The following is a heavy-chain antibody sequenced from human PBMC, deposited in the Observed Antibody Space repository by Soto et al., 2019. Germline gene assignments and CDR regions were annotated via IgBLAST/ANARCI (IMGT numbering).Heavy chain of an antibody. CDR2: INHSGRT. V-gene: IGHV4-34*01. Sequence: SETLSLTCAVYGGSFSGYYWSWIRQPPGKGLEWIGEINHSGRTNHHPSLKSRVTISVDTSKNQFSRKLSSVTAADTAVYYCARVKRIGVVVAATPSYYYGMDGWGQGTTVTVSS. J-gene: IGHJ6*02. CDR3: ARVKRIGVVVAATPSYYYGMDG. CDR1: GGSFSGYY. D-gene: IGHD2-15*01.